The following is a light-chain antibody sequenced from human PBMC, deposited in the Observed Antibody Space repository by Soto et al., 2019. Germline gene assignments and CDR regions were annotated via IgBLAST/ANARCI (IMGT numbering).Light chain of an antibody. J-gene: IGKJ1*01. CDR2: AAS. Sequence: DIQMTQSPSSLSASVGDRVTITCRASQSISNYLNWYQQKPGKVPKVLIYAASSLQSGVPSGFSGSGSGTDFTLTISSLQPEDFATYYCQQSYNTPRTFGQGTRVDNK. V-gene: IGKV1-39*01. CDR1: QSISNY. CDR3: QQSYNTPRT.